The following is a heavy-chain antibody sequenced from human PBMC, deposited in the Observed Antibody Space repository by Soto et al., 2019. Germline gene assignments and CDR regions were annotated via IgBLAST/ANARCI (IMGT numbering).Heavy chain of an antibody. Sequence: ASVKVSCKASGYTFTDSHIHWVRQAPGQGLEWMGWINPDTGDRNYAQRFQGRLTLTRDTSITTAYMALTRLTSDDTAVYYCARDNQQPEEYYYGLDVWGQGTTVTVSS. J-gene: IGHJ6*02. CDR1: GYTFTDSH. CDR2: INPDTGDR. D-gene: IGHD6-13*01. CDR3: ARDNQQPEEYYYGLDV. V-gene: IGHV1-2*02.